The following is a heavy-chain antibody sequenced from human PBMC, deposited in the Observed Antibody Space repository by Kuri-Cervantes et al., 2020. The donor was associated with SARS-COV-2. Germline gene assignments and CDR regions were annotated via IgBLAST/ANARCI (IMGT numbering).Heavy chain of an antibody. Sequence: ASVKVSCKASGYTFTSYYMHWVRQAPGQGLEWMGWISAYNGNTNYAQKLQGRVTMTTDTSTSTAYMELRSLRSDDTAVYYRASSGYDSAYYYYYMDVWGQGTTVTVSS. V-gene: IGHV1-18*04. J-gene: IGHJ6*03. D-gene: IGHD5-12*01. CDR2: ISAYNGNT. CDR3: ASSGYDSAYYYYYMDV. CDR1: GYTFTSYY.